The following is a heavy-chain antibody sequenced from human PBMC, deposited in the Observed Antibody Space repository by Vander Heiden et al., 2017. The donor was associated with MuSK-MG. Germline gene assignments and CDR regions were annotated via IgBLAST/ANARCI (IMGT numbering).Heavy chain of an antibody. CDR1: GYSFTTYW. J-gene: IGHJ4*02. CDR3: ARHGRLSSGSNYFDY. Sequence: EVQLVQSGAEVKKPGESLRISCKGSGYSFTTYWIGWVRQMPGRGLEWMGIIWASDSDTRYSPSFQGQVTISADKSASTAYLQWSSLKASDTAMYYCARHGRLSSGSNYFDYWGQGTLVTVSS. D-gene: IGHD5-18*01. V-gene: IGHV5-51*01. CDR2: IWASDSDT.